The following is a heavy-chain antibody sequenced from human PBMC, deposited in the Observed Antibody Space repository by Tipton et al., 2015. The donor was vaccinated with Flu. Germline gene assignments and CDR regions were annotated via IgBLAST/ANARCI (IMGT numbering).Heavy chain of an antibody. J-gene: IGHJ5*02. D-gene: IGHD2-21*02. Sequence: QLVQSGAEVKKPGSSVKVSCKASEGTFSSYAISWVRQAPGQGLEWMGGIIPILGIANYAQKFQGRVTITADESTSTAYMELSSLRSEDTAVYYCARVPGCGGDCRGGRWFDPWGQGTLVTVSS. CDR3: ARVPGCGGDCRGGRWFDP. CDR2: IIPILGIA. V-gene: IGHV1-69*01. CDR1: EGTFSSYA.